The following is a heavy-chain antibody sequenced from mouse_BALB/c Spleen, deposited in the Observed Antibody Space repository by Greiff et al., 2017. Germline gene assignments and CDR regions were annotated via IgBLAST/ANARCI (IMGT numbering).Heavy chain of an antibody. CDR3: SRDLGLGWYFDV. Sequence: QVHVKQPGAELVKPGASVKMSCKASGYTFTSYWINWVKQRPGQGLEWIGDIYPGRGITNYNEKFKSKATLTLDTSSSTAYMQLSSLTSEDSAVYYCSRDLGLGWYFDVWGAGTTVTVSS. J-gene: IGHJ1*01. D-gene: IGHD2-4*01. CDR2: IYPGRGIT. CDR1: GYTFTSYW. V-gene: IGHV1-55*01.